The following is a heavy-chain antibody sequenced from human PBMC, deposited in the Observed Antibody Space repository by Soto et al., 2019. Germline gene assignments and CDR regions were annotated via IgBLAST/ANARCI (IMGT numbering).Heavy chain of an antibody. CDR1: GSAFDTYA. D-gene: IGHD6-13*01. Sequence: PGGSRRLSCAGSGSAFDTYAMHWVRQSQGNGLEWVALISADGTKKHVAVYVKGRFTISRDNSKTLLYLQMESLRVEDTAVYYCAKAAAAAYYYHYYGMDVWGQGTTVTVFS. J-gene: IGHJ6*02. CDR3: AKAAAAAYYYHYYGMDV. CDR2: ISADGTKK. V-gene: IGHV3-30*14.